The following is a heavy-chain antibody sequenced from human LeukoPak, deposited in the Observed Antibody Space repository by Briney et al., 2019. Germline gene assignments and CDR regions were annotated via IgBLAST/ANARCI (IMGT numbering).Heavy chain of an antibody. V-gene: IGHV1-8*01. D-gene: IGHD5-18*01. Sequence: VASVKVSCKASGYTFTSYDINWVRQATGQGLEWMGWMNPNSGNTGYAQKFQGRVTMTRNTSISTAYMELSSLRAEDTAVYYCARDSSVAAMVTYYYYYMDVWGKGTTVTVSS. J-gene: IGHJ6*03. CDR3: ARDSSVAAMVTYYYYYMDV. CDR2: MNPNSGNT. CDR1: GYTFTSYD.